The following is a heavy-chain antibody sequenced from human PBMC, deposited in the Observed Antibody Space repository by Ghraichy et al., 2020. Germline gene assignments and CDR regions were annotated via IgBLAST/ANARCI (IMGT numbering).Heavy chain of an antibody. V-gene: IGHV3-48*02. CDR3: ARNTVLTGYWALYAWDV. D-gene: IGHD3-9*01. Sequence: GGSLRLSCAASGFTFSSYSMNWVRQAPGKGLEWVSDITTSSNTIHYADSVKGRFTISRDNAKNSLYLQMHSLRDEDTAVYYCARNTVLTGYWALYAWDVWGQGTTVTGSS. CDR1: GFTFSSYS. J-gene: IGHJ6*01. CDR2: ITTSSNTI.